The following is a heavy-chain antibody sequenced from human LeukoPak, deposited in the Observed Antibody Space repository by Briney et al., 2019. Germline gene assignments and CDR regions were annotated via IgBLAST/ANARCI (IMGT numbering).Heavy chain of an antibody. D-gene: IGHD4-23*01. CDR2: INHSGST. CDR1: GGSFSGYY. Sequence: PSETLSLTCAVYGGSFSGYYWSWIRQPPGKGLEWIGEINHSGSTNYNPSLKSRVTISVDTSKNQFSLKLSSVTAADTAVYYCARVTVVTHGFDYWGQGTLVTVSS. J-gene: IGHJ4*02. CDR3: ARVTVVTHGFDY. V-gene: IGHV4-34*01.